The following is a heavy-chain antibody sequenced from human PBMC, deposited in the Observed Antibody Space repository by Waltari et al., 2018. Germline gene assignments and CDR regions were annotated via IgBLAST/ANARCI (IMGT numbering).Heavy chain of an antibody. CDR3: ARDRGRGIYLDT. J-gene: IGHJ4*02. Sequence: QLQLQESGPGLVKPSGTLSLSCAVSGDSMSSTDWWSWVRQSPQKGLEWMGQVHRSGRTNYNPSFASRVTVSVDTSKNPFSLKVTSVTAADTAVYYCARDRGRGIYLDTWGPGTLVTVSP. CDR2: VHRSGRT. V-gene: IGHV4-4*02. CDR1: GDSMSSTDW. D-gene: IGHD2-15*01.